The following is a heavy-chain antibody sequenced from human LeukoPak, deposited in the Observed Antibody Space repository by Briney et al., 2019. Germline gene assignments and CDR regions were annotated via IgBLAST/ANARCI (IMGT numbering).Heavy chain of an antibody. J-gene: IGHJ6*02. CDR2: ISSSGSTI. D-gene: IGHD4-17*01. V-gene: IGHV3-11*01. CDR1: GFTFSDYY. CDR3: ARSYGDYAYYGMDV. Sequence: GGSLRPSCAASGFTFSDYYMSWIRQAPGKGLEWVSYISSSGSTIYYADSVKGRFTISRDNAKNSLYLQMNSLGAEDTAVYYCARSYGDYAYYGMDVWGQGTTVTVSS.